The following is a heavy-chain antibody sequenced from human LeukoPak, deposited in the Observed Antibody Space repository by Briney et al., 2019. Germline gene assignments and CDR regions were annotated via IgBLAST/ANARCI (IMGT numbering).Heavy chain of an antibody. CDR2: ISGSGGST. J-gene: IGHJ4*02. V-gene: IGHV3-23*01. D-gene: IGHD4/OR15-4a*01. CDR3: AKGTILGRYPGYFDY. CDR1: EFTFSSYA. Sequence: GGSLRLSCAASEFTFSSYAMSWVRQAPGKGLEWVSAISGSGGSTYYADSVKGRFTISRDNSQNTLYLQMNSLRAEDTAVYYCAKGTILGRYPGYFDYWGQGTLVTVSS.